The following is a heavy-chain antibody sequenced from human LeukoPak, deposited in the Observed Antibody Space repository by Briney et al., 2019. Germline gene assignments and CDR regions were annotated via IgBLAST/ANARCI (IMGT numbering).Heavy chain of an antibody. D-gene: IGHD3-22*01. CDR1: GFTFSSYW. Sequence: SGGSLRLSCAASGFTFSSYWMHWVRQAPGKGLVWVSRINSDGSSTSYADSVKGRFTISRDNAKNTLYLQMNSLRAEDTAVYYCARASSGYYYFDYWGQGTLVTVSS. J-gene: IGHJ4*02. V-gene: IGHV3-74*01. CDR3: ARASSGYYYFDY. CDR2: INSDGSST.